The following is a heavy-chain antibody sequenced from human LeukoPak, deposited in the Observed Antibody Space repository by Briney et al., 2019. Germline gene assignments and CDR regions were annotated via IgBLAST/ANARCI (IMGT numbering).Heavy chain of an antibody. CDR2: IVAAGDT. CDR1: GFTLSRYD. D-gene: IGHD3-22*01. J-gene: IGHJ4*02. Sequence: GGSLRLSCAASGFTLSRYDMHWVRQATGKGLEWVSGIVAAGDTYYPDSVKGRFTISREHAKNPLYLQMNTLRVGDTAVYYCARVDSNGLSDWGQGTLVTVSS. CDR3: ARVDSNGLSD. V-gene: IGHV3-13*04.